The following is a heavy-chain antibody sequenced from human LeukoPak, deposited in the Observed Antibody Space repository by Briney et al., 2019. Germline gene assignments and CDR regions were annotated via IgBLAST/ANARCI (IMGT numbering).Heavy chain of an antibody. J-gene: IGHJ6*02. V-gene: IGHV3-30-3*01. D-gene: IGHD1-7*01. CDR3: ARTSTGTTNYYYGMDV. CDR1: GFTFSSYA. Sequence: PGGSLRLSCAASGFTFSSYAMHWVRQAPGKGLEWVAVISYDGSNKYYADSVEGRFTISRDNSKNTLYLQMNSLRAEDTAVYYCARTSTGTTNYYYGMDVWGQGTTVTVSS. CDR2: ISYDGSNK.